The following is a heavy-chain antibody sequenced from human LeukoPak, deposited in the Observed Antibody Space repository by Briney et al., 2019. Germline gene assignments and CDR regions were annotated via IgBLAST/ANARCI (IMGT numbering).Heavy chain of an antibody. CDR2: IIPIFGTA. V-gene: IGHV1-69*05. CDR1: GGTFSSYA. J-gene: IGHJ5*02. CDR3: AREEPGIAAAGSKVGSWFDP. Sequence: SVKVSCKASGGTFSSYAISWVRQAPGQGLEWVGGIIPIFGTANYAQKFQGRVTITTDESTSTAYMELSSLRSEDTAVYYCAREEPGIAAAGSKVGSWFDPWGQGTLVTVSS. D-gene: IGHD6-13*01.